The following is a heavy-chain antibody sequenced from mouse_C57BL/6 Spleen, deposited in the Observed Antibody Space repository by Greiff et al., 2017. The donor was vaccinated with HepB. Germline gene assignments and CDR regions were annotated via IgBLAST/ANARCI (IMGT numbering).Heavy chain of an antibody. D-gene: IGHD2-4*01. CDR2: IWSDGST. V-gene: IGHV2-6*03. CDR1: GFSLTSYG. CDR3: ARLGYYDYDDYAMDY. J-gene: IGHJ4*01. Sequence: QVQLKQSGPGLVAPSQSLSITCTVSGFSLTSYGVHWVRQPPGKGLEWLVVIWSDGSTTYNSALKSRLSNSKDNSKSQVFLKMNSIQPDDTAMYYCARLGYYDYDDYAMDYWGQGTSVTVSS.